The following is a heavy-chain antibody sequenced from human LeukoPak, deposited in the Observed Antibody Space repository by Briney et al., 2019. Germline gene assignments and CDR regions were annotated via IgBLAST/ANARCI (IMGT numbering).Heavy chain of an antibody. D-gene: IGHD5-24*01. CDR3: ARERWLQPEGYFDL. J-gene: IGHJ2*01. CDR2: INPDGSTT. V-gene: IGHV3-74*01. Sequence: GGSLRLFCGASGFTFSNYWMHWVRQDPGKGLVWVSFINPDGSTTNYADSVKGRFTISRDNAKNALYLQMNSLRAEDTAVYYCARERWLQPEGYFDLWGRGTLVTVSS. CDR1: GFTFSNYW.